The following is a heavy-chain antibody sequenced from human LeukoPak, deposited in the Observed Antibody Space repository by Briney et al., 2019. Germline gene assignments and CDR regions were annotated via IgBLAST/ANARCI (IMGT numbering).Heavy chain of an antibody. V-gene: IGHV1-8*01. J-gene: IGHJ4*02. Sequence: ASVKVSCKASGYTFTSYDINWVRQATGQGLEWMGWMNPNSGNTGYAQKFQGRVTMTRNTSISTAYMELSSLRSDDTAVYYCARDVPAGSGADYWGQGTLVTVSS. CDR1: GYTFTSYD. CDR2: MNPNSGNT. CDR3: ARDVPAGSGADY. D-gene: IGHD6-19*01.